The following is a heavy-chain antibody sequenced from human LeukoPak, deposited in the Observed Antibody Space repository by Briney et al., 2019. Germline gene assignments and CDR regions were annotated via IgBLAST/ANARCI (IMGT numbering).Heavy chain of an antibody. J-gene: IGHJ4*02. V-gene: IGHV1-46*01. D-gene: IGHD2-2*01. CDR2: INPSGGST. CDR3: ARDTQLPPHDLFDY. Sequence: ASVKVSCKAYGYTFTSYYMHCVRQGPGQGLEWMGLINPSGGSTSYAQKFQGRVTMTREMSTSTVYMELSSLRSEDTAVYYCARDTQLPPHDLFDYWGQGTLVTVSS. CDR1: GYTFTSYY.